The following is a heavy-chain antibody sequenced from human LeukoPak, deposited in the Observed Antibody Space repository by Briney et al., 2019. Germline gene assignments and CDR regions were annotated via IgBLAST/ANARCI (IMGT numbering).Heavy chain of an antibody. V-gene: IGHV1-2*02. CDR2: INPNSGGT. D-gene: IGHD5-12*01. CDR3: AREAGYSGYDGLDY. CDR1: GYTFTGYY. Sequence: ASVKVSCKASGYTFTGYYMHWVRQAPGQGLEWMGWINPNSGGTNYAQKFQGRVTMTRDTSISTAYMELSRLRSDDTAVYYRAREAGYSGYDGLDYWGQGTLVTVSS. J-gene: IGHJ4*02.